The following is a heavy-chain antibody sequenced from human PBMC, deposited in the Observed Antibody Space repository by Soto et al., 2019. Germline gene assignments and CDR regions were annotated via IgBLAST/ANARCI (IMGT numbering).Heavy chain of an antibody. CDR2: INRSGST. CDR3: AAAPVGLDSGSTGKGYYFDY. CDR1: GGSFSGYY. J-gene: IGHJ4*02. V-gene: IGHV4-34*01. D-gene: IGHD5-12*01. Sequence: QVQLQQWGAGLLKPSETLSLTCAVYGGSFSGYYWSWIRQPPGKGLEWIGEINRSGSTNYNPSLKSRVTISVDTSKNQFSLELSSVTAAATAVYYCAAAPVGLDSGSTGKGYYFDYWGQGTLVTVSS.